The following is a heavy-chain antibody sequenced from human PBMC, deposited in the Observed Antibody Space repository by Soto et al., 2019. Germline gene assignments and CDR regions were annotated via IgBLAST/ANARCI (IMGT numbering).Heavy chain of an antibody. V-gene: IGHV3-48*02. CDR1: GFTFSSYS. CDR2: ISSSSSTI. CDR3: AGGRRGNKVGATINDY. Sequence: EVQLVESGGGLVQPGGSLRLSCAASGFTFSSYSMNWVRQAPGKGLEWVSYISSSSSTIYYADSVKGRFTISRDNAKNSLYLQMNSLRDEDTAVYYCAGGRRGNKVGATINDYWGQGTLVTVSS. J-gene: IGHJ4*02. D-gene: IGHD1-26*01.